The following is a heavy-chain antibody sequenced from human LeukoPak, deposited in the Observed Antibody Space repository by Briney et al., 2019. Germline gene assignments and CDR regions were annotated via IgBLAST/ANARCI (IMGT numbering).Heavy chain of an antibody. V-gene: IGHV1-69*02. CDR3: ARGGGGYMIFDY. CDR1: GGTFSSYT. Sequence: SVKVSCKASGGTFSSYTISWVRQAPGQGLEWMGRIIPILGIANYAQKFQGRVTITADKSTSTAYMEVSSPRSEDTAVYYCARGGGGYMIFDYWGQGTLVTVSS. J-gene: IGHJ4*02. D-gene: IGHD5-12*01. CDR2: IIPILGIA.